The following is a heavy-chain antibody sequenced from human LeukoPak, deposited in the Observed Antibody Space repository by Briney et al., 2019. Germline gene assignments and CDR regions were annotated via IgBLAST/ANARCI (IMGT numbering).Heavy chain of an antibody. Sequence: PGGSLRLSCAASGFTFDDYAMHWVRQAPGKGLEWVSGISWNSGSIGYADSVKGRFTISRDNAKNSLYLQMNSLRAEDTALYYCAKDFNNGVYYYYMDVWGKGTTVTISS. CDR2: ISWNSGSI. V-gene: IGHV3-9*01. D-gene: IGHD2-8*01. J-gene: IGHJ6*03. CDR3: AKDFNNGVYYYYMDV. CDR1: GFTFDDYA.